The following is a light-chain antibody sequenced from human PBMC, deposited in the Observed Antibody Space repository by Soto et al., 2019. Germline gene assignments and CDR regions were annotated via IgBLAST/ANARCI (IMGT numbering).Light chain of an antibody. CDR3: QHYNNWPDT. J-gene: IGKJ5*01. CDR2: GAS. CDR1: QSVSSY. Sequence: EIVLTQSPATLSLSPGERATLSCRASQSVSSYLAWYQQKPGQAPRLLIYGASTRATGIPARFSGSGSGTEFTLTISSLQSEDFAVYYCQHYNNWPDTFGQGTRLEI. V-gene: IGKV3-15*01.